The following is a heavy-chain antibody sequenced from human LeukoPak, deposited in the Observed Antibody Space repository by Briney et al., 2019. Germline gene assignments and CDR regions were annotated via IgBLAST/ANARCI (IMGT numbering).Heavy chain of an antibody. Sequence: ASVKISCKASGYTFTGYYIHWVRQAPGQGLEWMERINPNSDGTNYARQFQARVTMTRDTSINTAYMELNRLQSDDTAIYYCAREWSYYDSGHHALDYWGQGTLLTVSS. D-gene: IGHD3-22*01. J-gene: IGHJ4*02. V-gene: IGHV1-2*06. CDR1: GYTFTGYY. CDR2: INPNSDGT. CDR3: AREWSYYDSGHHALDY.